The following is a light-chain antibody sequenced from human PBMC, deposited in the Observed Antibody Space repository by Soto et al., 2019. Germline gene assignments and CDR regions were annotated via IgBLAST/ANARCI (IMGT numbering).Light chain of an antibody. V-gene: IGKV3-11*01. Sequence: LPHSPARLYLSPGERATLSCSASQSFSSYLAWYQQKPGQAPWLLIYDSSNRATGVPASFSGSASGTEFTRTSSSIQSTHSGINHCQQDHNWSTFGQGTKVDIK. CDR1: QSFSSY. CDR2: DSS. J-gene: IGKJ1*01. CDR3: QQDHNWST.